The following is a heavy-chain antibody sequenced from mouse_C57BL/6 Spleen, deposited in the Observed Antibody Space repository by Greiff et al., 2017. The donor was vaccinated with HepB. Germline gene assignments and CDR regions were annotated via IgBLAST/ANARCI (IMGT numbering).Heavy chain of an antibody. CDR1: GYTFTDYE. CDR2: IDPDTGGT. Sequence: QVQLQQSGAELVRPGASVTLSCKASGYTFTDYEMHWVKQTPVHGLEWIGAIDPDTGGTAYNQKFKGKAILTADKSSSTAYMELRSLTSEDSAVYYCTRSTTTVVFDVWGTGTTVTVSS. V-gene: IGHV1-15*01. J-gene: IGHJ1*03. CDR3: TRSTTTVVFDV. D-gene: IGHD1-1*01.